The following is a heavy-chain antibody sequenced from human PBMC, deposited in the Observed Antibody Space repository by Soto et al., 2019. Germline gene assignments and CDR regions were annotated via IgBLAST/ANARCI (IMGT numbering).Heavy chain of an antibody. V-gene: IGHV5-51*01. CDR1: GYRFTSYW. CDR3: ATRAGGRDGYNPYYYYYGMDV. Sequence: GESLKISCKGSGYRFTSYWIGWVRQMPGKGLEWMGIIYPGDSDTRYSPSFQGQVTISADKSISTAYLQWSSLKASDTAMYYCATRAGGRDGYNPYYYYYGMDVWGQGTTVTVSS. J-gene: IGHJ6*02. D-gene: IGHD5-12*01. CDR2: IYPGDSDT.